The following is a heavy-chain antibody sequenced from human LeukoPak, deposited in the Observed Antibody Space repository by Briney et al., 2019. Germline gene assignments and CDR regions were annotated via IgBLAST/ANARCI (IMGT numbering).Heavy chain of an antibody. Sequence: PSETLSLTCTVSGGSISSSSYYWGWIRQPPGKGLEWIGSIYYSGSTYYNPSLKSRVTISVDTSKNQFSLKLSSVTAADTAVYYCARVEVPTSNYYYYMDVWGKGTTVTVSS. CDR3: ARVEVPTSNYYYYMDV. CDR2: IYYSGST. D-gene: IGHD4-11*01. CDR1: GGSISSSSYY. J-gene: IGHJ6*03. V-gene: IGHV4-39*07.